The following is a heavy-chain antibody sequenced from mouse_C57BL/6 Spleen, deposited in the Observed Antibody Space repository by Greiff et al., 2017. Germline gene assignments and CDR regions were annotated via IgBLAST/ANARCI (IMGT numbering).Heavy chain of an antibody. Sequence: VQLQQPGAELVKPGASVKLSCKASGYTFTSYWMQWVKQRPGQGLEWIGEIDPSDSYTNYNQKFKGKATLTVDTSSSTAYMQLSSLTSEDSAVYYCARSGSSYLYAMDYWGQGTSVTVSS. J-gene: IGHJ4*01. CDR3: ARSGSSYLYAMDY. V-gene: IGHV1-50*01. CDR2: IDPSDSYT. CDR1: GYTFTSYW. D-gene: IGHD1-1*01.